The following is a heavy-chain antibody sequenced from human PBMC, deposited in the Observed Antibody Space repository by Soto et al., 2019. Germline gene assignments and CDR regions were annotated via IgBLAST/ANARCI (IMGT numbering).Heavy chain of an antibody. J-gene: IGHJ4*02. V-gene: IGHV4-39*01. CDR3: AGMFWFGDLLFDY. CDR1: DDSITSGAYY. D-gene: IGHD3-10*01. Sequence: HLQLQESGPGLVKPSETLSLTCTVSDDSITSGAYYWGLIHQPPGKGLEWIGTIQYRGSTYYNPSLKSRLTVSLDTSKNQFSLRLTSVTAADTAVYFGAGMFWFGDLLFDYGSQGTLVTVSS. CDR2: IQYRGST.